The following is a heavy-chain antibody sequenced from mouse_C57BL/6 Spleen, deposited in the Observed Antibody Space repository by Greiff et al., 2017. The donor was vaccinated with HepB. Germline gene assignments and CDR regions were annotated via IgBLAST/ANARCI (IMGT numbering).Heavy chain of an antibody. J-gene: IGHJ3*01. V-gene: IGHV3-6*01. CDR2: ISYDGSN. CDR1: GYSITSGYY. D-gene: IGHD5-1*01. Sequence: EVKLMESGPGLVKPSQSLSLTCSVTGYSITSGYYWNWIRQFPGNKLEWMGYISYDGSNNYNPSLKNRISITRDTSKNQFFLKLNSVTTEDTATYYCARAYPYWGQGTLVTVSA. CDR3: ARAYPY.